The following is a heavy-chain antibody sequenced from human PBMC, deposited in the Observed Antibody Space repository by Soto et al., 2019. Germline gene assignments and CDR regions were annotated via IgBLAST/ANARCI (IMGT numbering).Heavy chain of an antibody. J-gene: IGHJ4*02. CDR1: GFTFSSYS. CDR3: ARGPSPYTLSGGHGY. D-gene: IGHD7-27*01. Sequence: GGSLRLSCAASGFTFSSYSMNWVRQAPGKGLEWVSSISSSSSYIYYADSVKGRFTISRDNAKNSLYLQMNSLRAEDTAVYYCARGPSPYTLSGGHGYWGQGTLVTAPQ. CDR2: ISSSSSYI. V-gene: IGHV3-21*01.